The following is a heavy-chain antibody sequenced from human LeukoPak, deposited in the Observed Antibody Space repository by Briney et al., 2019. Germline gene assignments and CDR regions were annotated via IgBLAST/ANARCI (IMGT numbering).Heavy chain of an antibody. CDR3: ARLIVGGAFDI. J-gene: IGHJ3*02. D-gene: IGHD2/OR15-2a*01. CDR2: IYYSGRT. V-gene: IGHV4-39*01. CDR1: GGSISSSSYY. Sequence: SETLPLTCTVSGGSISSSSYYWGWIRQPPGKGLEWIGNIYYSGRTYFNLSLRSRVTISVDTAKNQFSLRLTSVTAADTAVYYCARLIVGGAFDIWGQGTMVTVSS.